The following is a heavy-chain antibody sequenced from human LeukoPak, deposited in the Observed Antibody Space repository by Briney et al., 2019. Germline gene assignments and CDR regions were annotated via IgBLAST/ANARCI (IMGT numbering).Heavy chain of an antibody. J-gene: IGHJ4*02. Sequence: SETLSLTCAVSGYSISSGYYWGWIRQPPGKGREWIGSIYHSGSTYYNPSLKSRVTISVDTSKNQSSLKLSSVTAADTAVYYCARHYSSSWYYFDYWGQGTLVTVSS. CDR3: ARHYSSSWYYFDY. D-gene: IGHD6-13*01. CDR2: IYHSGST. CDR1: GYSISSGYY. V-gene: IGHV4-38-2*01.